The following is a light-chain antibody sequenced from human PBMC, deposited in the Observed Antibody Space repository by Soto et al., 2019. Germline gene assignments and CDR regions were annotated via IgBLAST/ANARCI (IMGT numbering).Light chain of an antibody. CDR3: SSYTSSSTLV. Sequence: QSVLTQPASVSGSPGQSITISCTGTSSDVGGYNYVSWYQHHPGKAPKLMIYDDSNRPSGLSNRFSGSKSGNTASLTISGLQAEDEADYYCSSYTSSSTLVFGGGTKVTVL. CDR1: SSDVGGYNY. J-gene: IGLJ2*01. CDR2: DDS. V-gene: IGLV2-14*03.